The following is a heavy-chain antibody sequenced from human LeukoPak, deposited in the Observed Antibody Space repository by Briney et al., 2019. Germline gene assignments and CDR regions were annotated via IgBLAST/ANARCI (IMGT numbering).Heavy chain of an antibody. D-gene: IGHD1-7*01. V-gene: IGHV3-21*01. CDR1: GFTFSSYS. CDR3: ARLELHDAFDI. Sequence: GGSLRLSCAASGFTFSSYSMIWVRQAPGKGLEWVSSISSSSSYIYYADSVKGRFTISRDNAKNSLYLQMNSLRAEDTAVYYCARLELHDAFDIWGQGTMVTVSS. CDR2: ISSSSSYI. J-gene: IGHJ3*02.